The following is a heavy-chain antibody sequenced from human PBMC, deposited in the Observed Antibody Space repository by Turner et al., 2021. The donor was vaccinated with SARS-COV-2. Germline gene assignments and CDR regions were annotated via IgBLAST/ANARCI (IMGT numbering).Heavy chain of an antibody. CDR2: IIPIFGTA. J-gene: IGHJ6*02. D-gene: IGHD2-2*01. CDR1: GGTFSSYA. CDR3: ARAREDIVVVPAAMRSGYYGMDV. V-gene: IGHV1-69*01. Sequence: QVQLVQSGAEVKKPGASVKVFCKASGGTFSSYAISWVRQAPGQGVEWMGGIIPIFGTAKYAQKFQGRVTITADESTSTAYMELSSLRSEDTAVYYCARAREDIVVVPAAMRSGYYGMDVWGQGTTVTVSS.